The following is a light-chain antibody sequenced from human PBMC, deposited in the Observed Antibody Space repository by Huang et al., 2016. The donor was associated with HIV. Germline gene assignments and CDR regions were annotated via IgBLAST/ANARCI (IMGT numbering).Light chain of an antibody. CDR2: GAT. V-gene: IGKV1-8*01. J-gene: IGKJ5*01. CDR3: QQYYNYPF. CDR1: QNIANY. Sequence: AIRMTQSPSSLSASTGDRVTNTCRASQNIANYLAWYQQKPGKVHKLLIHGATTLHKGGPSRFSCSGSGTDFALNISCLQSEDVATYYCQQYYNYPFFGPGTRLEI.